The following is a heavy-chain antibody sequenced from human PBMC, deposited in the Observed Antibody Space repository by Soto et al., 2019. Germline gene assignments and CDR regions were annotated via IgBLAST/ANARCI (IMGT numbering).Heavy chain of an antibody. D-gene: IGHD5-18*01. CDR2: IGTAGDT. V-gene: IGHV3-13*01. CDR3: ARGQGAAIYYYYYGMDV. Sequence: GGSLRLSCAASGFTFGSYDMHWVRQATGKGLEWVSAIGTAGDTYYPGSVKGRFTISRENAKNSLYLQMNSLRAEDTAVYYCARGQGAAIYYYYYGMDVWGQGTTVTVSS. J-gene: IGHJ6*02. CDR1: GFTFGSYD.